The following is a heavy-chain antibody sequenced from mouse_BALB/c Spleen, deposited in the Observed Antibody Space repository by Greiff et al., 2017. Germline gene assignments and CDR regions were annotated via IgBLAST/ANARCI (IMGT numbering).Heavy chain of an antibody. CDR2: ILPGSGST. CDR3: ARVITTAPFAY. Sequence: QVQLQQSGAELMKPGASVKISCKATGYTFSSYWIEWVKQRPGHGLEWIGEILPGSGSTNYNEKFKGKATFTADTSSNTAYMQLSSLTSEDSAVYYCARVITTAPFAYWGQGTLVTVSA. V-gene: IGHV1-9*01. D-gene: IGHD1-1*01. CDR1: GYTFSSYW. J-gene: IGHJ3*01.